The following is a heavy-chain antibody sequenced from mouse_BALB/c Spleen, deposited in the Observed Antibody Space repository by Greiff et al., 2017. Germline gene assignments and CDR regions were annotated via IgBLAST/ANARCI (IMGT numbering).Heavy chain of an antibody. J-gene: IGHJ4*01. V-gene: IGHV1-5*01. CDR2: IYPGNSDT. D-gene: IGHD2-10*01. Sequence: EVQGVESGTVLARPGASVKMSCKASGYSFTSYWMHWVKQRPGQGLEWIGAIYPGNSDTSYNQKFKGKAKLTAVTSASTAYMELSSLTNEDSAVYYCTRKGAYYDAMDYWGQGTSVTVSS. CDR1: GYSFTSYW. CDR3: TRKGAYYDAMDY.